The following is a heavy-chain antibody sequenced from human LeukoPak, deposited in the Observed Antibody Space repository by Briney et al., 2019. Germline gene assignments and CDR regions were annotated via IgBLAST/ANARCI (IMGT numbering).Heavy chain of an antibody. CDR3: AQRGYYYDSSGYYPPLDY. D-gene: IGHD3-22*01. CDR2: ISGSGGST. J-gene: IGHJ4*02. V-gene: IGHV3-23*01. CDR1: GFTFSSYA. Sequence: PGGSLRLSCAASGFTFSSYAMSWVRQAPGKGLEWVSAISGSGGSTYYADSVKGRFTISRDNSKNTLYLQMNSLRAEDTAVYYCAQRGYYYDSSGYYPPLDYWGQGTLVTVSS.